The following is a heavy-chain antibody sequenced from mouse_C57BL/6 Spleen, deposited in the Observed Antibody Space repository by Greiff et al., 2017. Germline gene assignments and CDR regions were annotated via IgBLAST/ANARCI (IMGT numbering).Heavy chain of an antibody. CDR3: ARNYYDYGYFDY. V-gene: IGHV1-18*01. J-gene: IGHJ2*01. Sequence: VQLKESGPELVKPGASVKIPCKASGYTFTDYNMDWVKQSHGKSLEWIGDINPNNGGTIYNQKFKGKATLTVDKSSSTAYMELRSLTSEDTAVYYCARNYYDYGYFDYWGQGTTLTVSS. CDR2: INPNNGGT. CDR1: GYTFTDYN. D-gene: IGHD2-4*01.